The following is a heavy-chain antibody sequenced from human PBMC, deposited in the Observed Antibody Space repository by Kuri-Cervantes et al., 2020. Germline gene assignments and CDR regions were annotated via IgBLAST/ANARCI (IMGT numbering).Heavy chain of an antibody. V-gene: IGHV3-23*01. CDR3: AKVSSGYWLFDY. D-gene: IGHD3-22*01. J-gene: IGHJ4*02. CDR2: ISGSGGST. Sequence: GEPLKISCAASGFTFSSYAMSWVRQAPGKGLEWVSAISGSGGSTYYADSVKGRFTISRDNSKNTLYLQMNSLRAEDTAVYYCAKVSSGYWLFDYWGQGTLVTVSS. CDR1: GFTFSSYA.